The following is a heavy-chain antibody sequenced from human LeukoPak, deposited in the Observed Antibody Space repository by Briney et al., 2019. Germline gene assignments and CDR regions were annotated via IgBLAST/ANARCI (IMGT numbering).Heavy chain of an antibody. J-gene: IGHJ4*02. CDR1: GFTVSSNY. CDR3: AKDHAGYSSGWLDY. D-gene: IGHD6-19*01. V-gene: IGHV3-66*01. Sequence: PGGSLRLSCAASGFTVSSNYMSWVRQAPGKGLEWVSVIYSGGSTYYADSVKGRFTISRDNSKNTLYLQMNSLRAEDTAVYYCAKDHAGYSSGWLDYWGQGTLVTVSS. CDR2: IYSGGST.